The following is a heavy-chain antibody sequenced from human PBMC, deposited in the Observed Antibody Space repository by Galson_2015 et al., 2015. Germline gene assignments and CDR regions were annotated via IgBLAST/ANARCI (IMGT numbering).Heavy chain of an antibody. Sequence: SLRLSYAASGFTFSSYTMNWVRQAPGKGLEWLSYISSGSSTIYYADSVKGRFTISRDNAKNSLYLQMNSLRAEDTAVYYCARGRLDYWGQGTLVTVSS. J-gene: IGHJ4*02. V-gene: IGHV3-48*01. CDR2: ISSGSSTI. CDR3: ARGRLDY. CDR1: GFTFSSYT.